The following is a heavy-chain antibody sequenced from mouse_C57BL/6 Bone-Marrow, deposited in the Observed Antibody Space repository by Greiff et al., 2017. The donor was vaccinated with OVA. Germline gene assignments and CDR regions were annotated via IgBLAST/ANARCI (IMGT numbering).Heavy chain of an antibody. CDR2: IFPGGGST. V-gene: IGHV1-56*01. D-gene: IGHD1-1*01. CDR3: ARSSDYYGQSWFAY. J-gene: IGHJ3*01. Sequence: QVQLQQSGPELVRPGASVKISCKAPGYTFTSHWMQWVRQRPGQGLAWIGEIFPGGGSTYSNAKFKGKATLTVDTSSSTAYMQLSSLTSEDSAVYFCARSSDYYGQSWFAYWGQGTLVTVSA. CDR1: GYTFTSHW.